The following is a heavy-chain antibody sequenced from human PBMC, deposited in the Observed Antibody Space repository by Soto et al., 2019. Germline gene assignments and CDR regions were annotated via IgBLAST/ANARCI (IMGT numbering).Heavy chain of an antibody. Sequence: QVQLQESGPGLVKPSGTLSLTCAVSGGSFTSNNWWTWVRQPPGQGLEWIGEIYRTGRTNYNPSPKSRVTISLDKSENQFYLKVTSLTAADTAVYYCASRDPGTSVDYWGQGTLVTVSS. J-gene: IGHJ4*02. D-gene: IGHD1-7*01. CDR3: ASRDPGTSVDY. CDR2: IYRTGRT. CDR1: GGSFTSNNW. V-gene: IGHV4-4*02.